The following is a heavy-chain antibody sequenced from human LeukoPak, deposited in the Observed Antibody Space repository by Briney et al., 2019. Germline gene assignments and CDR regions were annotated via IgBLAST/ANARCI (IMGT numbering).Heavy chain of an antibody. CDR1: GFTFSDYA. J-gene: IGHJ4*02. Sequence: VGSLRLSCATSGFTFSDYAMNWVRQAPGKGLEWVSYISSTSNTIYYADSVKGRFTISRDNAKNSLYLQMNSLGAEDTAVYYCSRFSSVAAQYWGQGTLVTVSS. D-gene: IGHD6-6*01. V-gene: IGHV3-48*01. CDR3: SRFSSVAAQY. CDR2: ISSTSNTI.